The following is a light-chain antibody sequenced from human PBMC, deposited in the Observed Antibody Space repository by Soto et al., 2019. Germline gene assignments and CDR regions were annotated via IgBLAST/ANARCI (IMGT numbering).Light chain of an antibody. CDR1: SNDVGAYNY. CDR3: GSDASSDNYV. CDR2: EVT. Sequence: QSVLTQPPSASGSPGQSVTISCTGSSNDVGAYNYVSWYQQHPGKAPKLIIYEVTKRPSGVPDRFSGSKSGNTASLTVSGLQADDEADYFCGSDASSDNYVFGTGTKLTVL. V-gene: IGLV2-8*01. J-gene: IGLJ1*01.